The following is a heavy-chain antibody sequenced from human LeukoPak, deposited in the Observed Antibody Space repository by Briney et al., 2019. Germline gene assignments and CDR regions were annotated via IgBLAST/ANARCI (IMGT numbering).Heavy chain of an antibody. Sequence: GGSLRLSCAASGFTFSTYAMSWVRQAPGKGLECVSALSGNGNTIYYADSVKGRFIISRDNSKNTLSLQMNSLRAEDTAVYYCAKALYGGHDYWGQGTLVTVSS. V-gene: IGHV3-23*01. D-gene: IGHD4-23*01. CDR1: GFTFSTYA. CDR3: AKALYGGHDY. CDR2: LSGNGNTI. J-gene: IGHJ4*02.